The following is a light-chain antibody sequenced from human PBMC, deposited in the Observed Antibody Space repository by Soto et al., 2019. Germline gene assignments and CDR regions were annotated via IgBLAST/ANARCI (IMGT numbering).Light chain of an antibody. CDR3: SSYSNTNTPYV. CDR1: NTDIGLYNS. CDR2: EVS. J-gene: IGLJ1*01. Sequence: QSVLTQPASVSGSPGQSITISCTGTNTDIGLYNSVSWYQQHPGEAPKLILFEVSNRPSGVSNRFSGSKSGSTASLTISGLRAEDGADYYCSSYSNTNTPYVFATGTKVTV. V-gene: IGLV2-14*01.